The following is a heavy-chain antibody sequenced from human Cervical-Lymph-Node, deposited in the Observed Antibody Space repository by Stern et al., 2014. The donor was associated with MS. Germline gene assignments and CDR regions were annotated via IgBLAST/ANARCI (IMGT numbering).Heavy chain of an antibody. J-gene: IGHJ6*02. Sequence: VQLVESEGGVVQPGRSLRLSCAASGFTLSSYALHWVRQAPGKGLAWVAVISYDGSDKYYANSVKGRFTISRDNSKNTLDLQMNSLRPDDTAVYYCARVWTTFSVHYYYGMDVWGQGTTVTVSS. V-gene: IGHV3-30*01. CDR2: ISYDGSDK. CDR3: ARVWTTFSVHYYYGMDV. D-gene: IGHD2/OR15-2a*01. CDR1: GFTLSSYA.